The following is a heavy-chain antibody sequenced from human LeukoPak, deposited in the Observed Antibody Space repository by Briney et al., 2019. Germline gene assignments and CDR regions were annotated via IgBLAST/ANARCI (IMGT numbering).Heavy chain of an antibody. D-gene: IGHD6-13*01. Sequence: GGSLRLSCAASGFTFSTYSMHWVRQAPGKGLEWVAAISYDGSNKRYADSVKGRFTISRDNSKNTLYLQMNSLRAEDTAVYYCAKGREYSSSWFDYWGQGTLVTVSS. V-gene: IGHV3-30*04. J-gene: IGHJ4*02. CDR1: GFTFSTYS. CDR3: AKGREYSSSWFDY. CDR2: ISYDGSNK.